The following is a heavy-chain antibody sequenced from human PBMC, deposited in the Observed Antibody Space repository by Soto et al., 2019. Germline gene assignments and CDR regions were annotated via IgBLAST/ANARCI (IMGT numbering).Heavy chain of an antibody. CDR1: GYTFTSYD. CDR3: ARAYSPGLFDP. V-gene: IGHV1-18*01. D-gene: IGHD2-15*01. Sequence: ASVKVSCKASGYTFTSYDINWVRQAPGQGPEWMGWISANNGNTKYAQNFQGRVTMTTDTSTSTAYMELRSLRSDDTAVYYCARAYSPGLFDPWGQGTLVTVSS. J-gene: IGHJ5*02. CDR2: ISANNGNT.